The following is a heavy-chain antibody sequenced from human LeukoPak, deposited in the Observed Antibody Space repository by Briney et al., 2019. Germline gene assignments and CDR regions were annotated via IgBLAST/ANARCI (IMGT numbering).Heavy chain of an antibody. Sequence: PGGSLRLSCAASGFTFSSYGMHWVRQAPGKGMEWVAVIWYDGSNKYYADSVKVRFTISRDNSKNTLYLQMNSLRAEDTAVYYCARDYSSGWYSGGSYYWGQGTLVTVSS. D-gene: IGHD6-19*01. J-gene: IGHJ4*02. V-gene: IGHV3-33*01. CDR1: GFTFSSYG. CDR2: IWYDGSNK. CDR3: ARDYSSGWYSGGSYY.